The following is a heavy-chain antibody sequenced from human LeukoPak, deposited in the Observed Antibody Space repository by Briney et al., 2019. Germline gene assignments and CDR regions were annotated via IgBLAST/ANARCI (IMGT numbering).Heavy chain of an antibody. CDR1: GFSFSRYW. V-gene: IGHV3-7*01. CDR2: INQDVSRI. J-gene: IGHJ4*02. Sequence: GRSLRLSCAGSGFSFSRYWMAWVRQAPGKGLEWVASINQDVSRIHYVDSVKGRFTISRDNAKNSLFLQMNSLRVEDTAVYNCARLKDDVTKFDYWGQGTLVTVSS. CDR3: ARLKDDVTKFDY. D-gene: IGHD2-8*01.